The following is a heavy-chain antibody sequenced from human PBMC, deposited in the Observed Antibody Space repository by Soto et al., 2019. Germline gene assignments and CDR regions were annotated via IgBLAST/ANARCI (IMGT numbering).Heavy chain of an antibody. CDR2: ISYDGSYQ. CDR3: GREGAPYTSGWYFAY. J-gene: IGHJ4*02. D-gene: IGHD6-19*01. CDR1: GFTFSTYA. Sequence: QVQLVESGGGVVQPGRSLRLSCAASGFTFSTYAMHWVRQAPGKGLEWLAVISYDGSYQFYADSVTGRFTISRDNSENTLFLQINSLRPEDTAVYSCGREGAPYTSGWYFAYWGQGTLVTVSS. V-gene: IGHV3-30-3*01.